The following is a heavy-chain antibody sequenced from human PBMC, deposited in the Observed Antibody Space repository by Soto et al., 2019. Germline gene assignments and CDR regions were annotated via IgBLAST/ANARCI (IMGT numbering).Heavy chain of an antibody. CDR1: GYTFTSYA. D-gene: IGHD3-10*01. CDR2: INAGNGNT. V-gene: IGHV1-3*01. CDR3: ARGASMVRGVILDAYDI. J-gene: IGHJ3*02. Sequence: ASVKVSFKASGYTFTSYAMHWVRQAPGQRLEWMGWINAGNGNTKYSQKFQGRVTITMDTSASTAYMELSSLRSEDTAVYYCARGASMVRGVILDAYDIWGQGTMVTVSS.